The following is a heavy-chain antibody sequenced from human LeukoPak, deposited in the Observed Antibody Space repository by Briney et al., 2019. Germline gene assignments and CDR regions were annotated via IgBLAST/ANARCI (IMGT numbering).Heavy chain of an antibody. D-gene: IGHD2-15*01. CDR2: INWNGGST. V-gene: IGHV3-20*04. J-gene: IGHJ4*02. CDR1: GFTFDDSG. Sequence: PGGSLRLSCAASGFTFDDSGMSWVRQAPGKGLEWVSGINWNGGSTGYADSVKGRFTISRDNAKNSLYLQMNSLRAEDTALYYCARHGYCSGGSCYSFGYWGQGTLVTVSS. CDR3: ARHGYCSGGSCYSFGY.